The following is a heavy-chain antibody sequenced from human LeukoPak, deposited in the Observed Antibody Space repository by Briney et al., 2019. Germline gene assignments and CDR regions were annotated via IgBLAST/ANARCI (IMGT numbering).Heavy chain of an antibody. V-gene: IGHV3-7*01. CDR2: IKQDGSEK. CDR1: GFTFSSYW. J-gene: IGHJ4*02. D-gene: IGHD2-15*01. CDR3: ARSGAAFYYFDY. Sequence: LSGGSLRLCCAASGFTFSSYWMSWVRQAAGKGLEWVANIKQDGSEKYYVDSVKGRFTISRDNAKNSLYLQMNSLRAEDTAVYYCARSGAAFYYFDYWGQGTLVTVSS.